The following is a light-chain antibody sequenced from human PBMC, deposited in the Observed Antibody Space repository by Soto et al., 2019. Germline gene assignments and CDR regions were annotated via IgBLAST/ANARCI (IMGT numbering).Light chain of an antibody. Sequence: EIVLTQSPGTLSLSPGEGASLSCKASQTVYNNYVAWYQHKPGRSPRLLIYGASSRSAAIPERFGGSGSGTDFILTISRLEPEDFAISYCQPYGSSVYTLGQGTTVEI. J-gene: IGKJ2*01. CDR2: GAS. CDR1: QTVYNNY. CDR3: QPYGSSVYT. V-gene: IGKV3-20*01.